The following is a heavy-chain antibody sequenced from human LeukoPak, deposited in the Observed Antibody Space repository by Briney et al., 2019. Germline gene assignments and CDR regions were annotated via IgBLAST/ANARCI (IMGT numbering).Heavy chain of an antibody. D-gene: IGHD2-2*01. J-gene: IGHJ5*02. CDR2: MNPNSGNT. CDR1: GYTFTSYD. Sequence: ASVKVSCKASGYTFTSYDINWVRQATGRGLEWMGWMNPNSGNTGYAQKFQGRVTMTRNTSISTAYMELSSLRSEETAVYYCARGYCSSTSCSNWFDPWGQGTLVTVSS. CDR3: ARGYCSSTSCSNWFDP. V-gene: IGHV1-8*01.